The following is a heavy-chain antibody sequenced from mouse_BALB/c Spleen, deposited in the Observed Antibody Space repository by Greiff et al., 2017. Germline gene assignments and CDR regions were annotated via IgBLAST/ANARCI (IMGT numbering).Heavy chain of an antibody. J-gene: IGHJ4*01. CDR2: IRNKANGYTT. CDR3: ASRDY. V-gene: IGHV7-3*02. Sequence: EVKLMESGGGLVQPGGSLRLSCATSGFTFTDYYMSWVRQPPGKALAWLGFIRNKANGYTTEYSASVKGRFTISRDNSQSILYRQMNTLRAEDSATYFCASRDYWGQGTSVTVSS. CDR1: GFTFTDYY.